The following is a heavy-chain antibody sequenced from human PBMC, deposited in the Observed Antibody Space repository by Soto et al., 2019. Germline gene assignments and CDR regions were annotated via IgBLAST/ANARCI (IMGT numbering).Heavy chain of an antibody. CDR2: INHSGST. V-gene: IGHV4-34*01. J-gene: IGHJ4*02. CDR3: AIMMGLWFGQN. CDR1: GGSFSGYY. Sequence: SETLSLTCAVYGGSFSGYYWSWIRQPPGKGLEWIGEINHSGSTNYNPSLKSRVTISVDTSKNQFSLKLSSVTAADTAVYYCAIMMGLWFGQNWGQGTLVTVSS. D-gene: IGHD3-10*01.